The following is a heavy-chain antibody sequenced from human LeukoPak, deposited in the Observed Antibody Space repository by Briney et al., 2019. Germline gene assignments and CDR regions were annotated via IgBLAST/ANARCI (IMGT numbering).Heavy chain of an antibody. CDR3: ARLSRYSSSWYDLSAFDI. CDR1: GYTFTGYY. V-gene: IGHV1-2*02. J-gene: IGHJ3*02. Sequence: ASVKVSCKASGYTFTGYYMHWVRQAPGQGLEWMGWINPNSGGTNYAQKFQGRVTMTRDTSITTAYMELSRLRSDDTAVYYCARLSRYSSSWYDLSAFDIWGQGTMVTVSS. D-gene: IGHD6-13*01. CDR2: INPNSGGT.